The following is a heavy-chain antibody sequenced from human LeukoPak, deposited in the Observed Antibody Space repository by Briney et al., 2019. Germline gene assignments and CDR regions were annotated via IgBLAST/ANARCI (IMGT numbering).Heavy chain of an antibody. J-gene: IGHJ4*02. Sequence: PSETLSLTCTVSGGSISSYYWSWIRQPPGKGLEWIGDIYCSGSTNYNPSLKSRVTISVDTSKNQFSLKLSSVTAADTAVYYCARLGYSYGLEPQDYWGQGTLVTVSS. CDR2: IYCSGST. V-gene: IGHV4-59*08. CDR1: GGSISSYY. CDR3: ARLGYSYGLEPQDY. D-gene: IGHD5-18*01.